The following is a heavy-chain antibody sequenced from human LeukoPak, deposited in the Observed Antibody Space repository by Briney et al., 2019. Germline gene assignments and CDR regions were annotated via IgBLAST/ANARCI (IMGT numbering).Heavy chain of an antibody. V-gene: IGHV3-74*01. CDR3: ARTDNLDY. J-gene: IGHJ4*02. CDR2: IKSDGSET. D-gene: IGHD5-24*01. Sequence: GGSLRLSCAASGFPLRSNWMHWVRQAPGKGLVWVSRIKSDGSETSYADSVKGRFTISRDNAKNTLYLQMNSLRAEDMAVYYCARTDNLDYWGQGTLVTVSS. CDR1: GFPLRSNW.